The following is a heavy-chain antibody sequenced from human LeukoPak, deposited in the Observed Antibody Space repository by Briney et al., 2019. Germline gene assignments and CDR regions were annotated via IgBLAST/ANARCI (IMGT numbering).Heavy chain of an antibody. D-gene: IGHD3-22*01. CDR3: ARHYYDSSGYYPWYFDY. CDR2: MYYSGST. Sequence: SETLSLTCTVSGGSLSSSTYYWGWIRQPPGKGLEWIGSMYYSGSTYYNQSLKSRVTISVDTSKKQFSLKLTSVTAADTAVYYCARHYYDSSGYYPWYFDYRGQGTLVTVSS. V-gene: IGHV4-39*01. J-gene: IGHJ4*02. CDR1: GGSLSSSTYY.